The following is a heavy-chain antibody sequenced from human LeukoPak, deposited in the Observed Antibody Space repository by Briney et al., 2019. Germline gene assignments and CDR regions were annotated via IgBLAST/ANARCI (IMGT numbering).Heavy chain of an antibody. CDR2: MNPNSGNT. V-gene: IGHV1-8*01. D-gene: IGHD1-1*01. CDR1: GYTFTSYD. J-gene: IGHJ4*01. Sequence: ASVKVSCKASGYTFTSYDINWVRQATGQGLEWMGGMNPNSGNTGYAQKFQGRITITRNTSISTAYMELSSLRYEDTAVYYCTRRPGGTGPTLGYWGHGTLVTVSS. CDR3: TRRPGGTGPTLGY.